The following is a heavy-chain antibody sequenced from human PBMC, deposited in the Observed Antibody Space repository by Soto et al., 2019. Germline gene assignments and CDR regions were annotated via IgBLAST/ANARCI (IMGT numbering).Heavy chain of an antibody. J-gene: IGHJ6*02. CDR3: VGRSTVSYYAVDV. Sequence: GSLRLSCAASGFTFSSYAMNWVRQAPGKGLEWVTFTSYDGSINYYADSVKGRFTMSRDNSKNLLYLQMNSLRTEDTAVYYCVGRSTVSYYAVDVWGQGTTVTVS. V-gene: IGHV3-30*04. D-gene: IGHD4-17*01. CDR2: TSYDGSIN. CDR1: GFTFSSYA.